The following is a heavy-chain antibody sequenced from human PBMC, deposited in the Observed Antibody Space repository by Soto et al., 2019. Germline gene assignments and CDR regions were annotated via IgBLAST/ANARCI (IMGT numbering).Heavy chain of an antibody. CDR1: GYTFTSYA. Sequence: GASVKVSCKASGYTFTSYAMHWVRQAPGQRLEWMGWINAGNGNTKYSQKFQGRVTITRDTSASTAYMELSSLRSGDTAVYYCARDGNDFWSGTNWFDPWGQGTLVTVSS. J-gene: IGHJ5*02. CDR2: INAGNGNT. V-gene: IGHV1-3*01. CDR3: ARDGNDFWSGTNWFDP. D-gene: IGHD3-3*01.